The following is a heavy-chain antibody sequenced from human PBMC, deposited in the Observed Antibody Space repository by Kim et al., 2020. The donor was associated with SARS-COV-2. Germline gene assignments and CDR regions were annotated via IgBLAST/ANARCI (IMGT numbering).Heavy chain of an antibody. D-gene: IGHD6-13*01. V-gene: IGHV3-74*01. Sequence: ADSVKGRFSISRDNAANTVHLHMNSLRAEDTAIYYCARAPYTSSWTFDYWGQGILVTVSS. J-gene: IGHJ4*02. CDR3: ARAPYTSSWTFDY.